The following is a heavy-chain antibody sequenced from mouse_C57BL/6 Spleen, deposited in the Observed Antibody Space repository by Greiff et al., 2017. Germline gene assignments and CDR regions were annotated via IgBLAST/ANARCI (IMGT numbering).Heavy chain of an antibody. Sequence: EVQRVESGGGLVKPGGSLKLSCAASGFTFSSYTMSWVRQTPEKRLEWVATLSGGGGNTYYPDSVKGRFTISRDTAKNTLYLQMSSLMSDDTALYYCARQGDSNSYYAMDYWGQGTSVTVSS. V-gene: IGHV5-9*01. D-gene: IGHD2-5*01. J-gene: IGHJ4*01. CDR3: ARQGDSNSYYAMDY. CDR2: LSGGGGNT. CDR1: GFTFSSYT.